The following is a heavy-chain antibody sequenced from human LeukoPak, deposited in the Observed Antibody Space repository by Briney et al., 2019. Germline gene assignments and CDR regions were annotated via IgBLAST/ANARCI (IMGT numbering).Heavy chain of an antibody. CDR2: INPSGGST. J-gene: IGHJ1*01. CDR1: GGTFSSYA. Sequence: ASVKVSCKASGGTFSSYAISWVRQAPGQGLEWMGIINPSGGSTSYAQKFQGRVTMTRDTSTSTVYMELSSLRSEDTAVYYCARGIVVVPAAIFVGYFQHWGQGTLVTVSS. V-gene: IGHV1-46*01. D-gene: IGHD2-2*02. CDR3: ARGIVVVPAAIFVGYFQH.